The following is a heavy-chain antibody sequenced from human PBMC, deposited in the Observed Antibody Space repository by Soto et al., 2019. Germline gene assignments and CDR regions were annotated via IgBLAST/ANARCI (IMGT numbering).Heavy chain of an antibody. Sequence: ESLKISCKGSGYSFTSYRIGWVRQMSGKGLEWMGIINPGDSETRYSPSFQGQVTISADKSISTAYLQWNSLKASDTAMYYCAKYSNSFDAFDIWGQGTMVTVSS. CDR2: INPGDSET. CDR3: AKYSNSFDAFDI. CDR1: GYSFTSYR. D-gene: IGHD1-7*01. J-gene: IGHJ3*02. V-gene: IGHV5-51*01.